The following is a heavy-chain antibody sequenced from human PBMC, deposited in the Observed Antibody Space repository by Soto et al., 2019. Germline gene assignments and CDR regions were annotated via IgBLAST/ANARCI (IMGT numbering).Heavy chain of an antibody. CDR2: VYHSGST. J-gene: IGHJ2*01. CDR1: GYSVSRSDW. Sequence: QVQLQESGPGLVKPSDTLSLTCVVSGYSVSRSDWWGWIRQPPGKGLEWLGYVYHSGSTYYNPSLKSRLTMSIDTSKKQFSLNLSSVTAMDTAVYYCTGYRNDGVFWHFDLWGRGTPVSVSS. D-gene: IGHD5-18*01. CDR3: TGYRNDGVFWHFDL. V-gene: IGHV4-28*01.